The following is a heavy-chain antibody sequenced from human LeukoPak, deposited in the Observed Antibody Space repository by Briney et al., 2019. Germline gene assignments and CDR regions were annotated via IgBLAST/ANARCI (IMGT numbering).Heavy chain of an antibody. CDR2: ISAYNGNT. CDR1: GYTFTSYG. CDR3: ARDRYIVGATTFDY. J-gene: IGHJ4*02. Sequence: ASVKVSCKASGYTFTSYGISWVRQAPGQGLEWMGLISAYNGNTNYAQKLQGRVTMTTDTSTSTAYMELRSLRSDDTAVYYCARDRYIVGATTFDYWGQGTLVTVSS. V-gene: IGHV1-18*01. D-gene: IGHD1-26*01.